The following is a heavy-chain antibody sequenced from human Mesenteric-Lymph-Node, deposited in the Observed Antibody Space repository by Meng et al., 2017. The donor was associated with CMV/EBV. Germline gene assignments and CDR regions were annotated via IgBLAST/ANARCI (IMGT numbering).Heavy chain of an antibody. CDR1: GFTFGDYF. CDR2: ISGSGSLI. CDR3: ARHTLLITMIADAFDI. Sequence: GGSLRLSCAASGFTFGDYFMSWIRQAPGKGLEWVSYISGSGSLIYYADSVKGRFTISRDNAKNSLYLQMNSLRADDTALYYCARHTLLITMIADAFDIWGQGTMVTVSS. D-gene: IGHD3-22*01. J-gene: IGHJ3*02. V-gene: IGHV3-11*04.